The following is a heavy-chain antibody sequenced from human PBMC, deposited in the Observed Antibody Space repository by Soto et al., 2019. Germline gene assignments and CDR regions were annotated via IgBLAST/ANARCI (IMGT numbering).Heavy chain of an antibody. CDR2: IRSKGNNYAT. D-gene: IGHD4-17*01. V-gene: IGHV3-73*01. J-gene: IGHJ5*01. CDR3: TGRTDYFDP. CDR1: GFTFSVSA. Sequence: PGGSLRLSCAASGFTFSVSAIHWVRQASGKGLQWVGRIRSKGNNYATAYAASLKGRFTISRDDSEDTAYLQMSGLKTEDTAVYYCTGRTDYFDPWGRGTLVTVSS.